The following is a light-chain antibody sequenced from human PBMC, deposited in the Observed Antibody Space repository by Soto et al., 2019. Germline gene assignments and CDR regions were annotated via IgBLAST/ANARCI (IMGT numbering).Light chain of an antibody. Sequence: DIQMTQSPSSLSASVGDRVTITCRASQTINTYLNWYQQKLGKAPKLLIYAAFTLQSGVPSRFSGSGSGTDFTLTISSLQPEDFATYYCQQYDNLPGYTFGQGTKLEIK. CDR3: QQYDNLPGYT. V-gene: IGKV1-39*01. CDR2: AAF. J-gene: IGKJ2*01. CDR1: QTINTY.